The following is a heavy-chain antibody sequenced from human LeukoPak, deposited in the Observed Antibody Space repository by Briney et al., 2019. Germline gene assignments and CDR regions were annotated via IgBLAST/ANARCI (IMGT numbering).Heavy chain of an antibody. CDR2: IYYSGSS. J-gene: IGHJ4*02. D-gene: IGHD6-13*01. CDR3: ARHRGYSSSWYLGDFDY. Sequence: SETLSLTCTVSGDSISSYYWSWIRQPPEKGLEWIGNIYYSGSSNYNPSLKSRVTISVDTSKNQFSLKLSSVTAADTAVYYCARHRGYSSSWYLGDFDYWGQGALVPVSS. V-gene: IGHV4-59*08. CDR1: GDSISSYY.